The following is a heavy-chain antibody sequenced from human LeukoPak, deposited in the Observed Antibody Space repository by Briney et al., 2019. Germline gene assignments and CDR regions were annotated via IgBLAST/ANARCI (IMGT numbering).Heavy chain of an antibody. D-gene: IGHD6-19*01. J-gene: IGHJ3*02. Sequence: SETLSLTCAVYGGSFSGYYWSWIRQPPGKGLEWIGGINHSGSTNYNPSLKGRVTISVDTSKNQFSLKLSSVTAADTAVYYCARVAVAGGSDAFDIWGQGTMVTVSS. CDR2: INHSGST. CDR1: GGSFSGYY. V-gene: IGHV4-34*01. CDR3: ARVAVAGGSDAFDI.